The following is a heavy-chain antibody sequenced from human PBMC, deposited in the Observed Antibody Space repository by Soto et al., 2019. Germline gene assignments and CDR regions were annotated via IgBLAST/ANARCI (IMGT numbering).Heavy chain of an antibody. J-gene: IGHJ6*02. V-gene: IGHV1-2*02. Sequence: GASVKVSCKASGYTFTGHYMHWVRQAPGQGLEWMGWINPNSGVTNYAQNLQDRFTMTTDTSTSTGYMELRSLRSDDTAVYYCSAGITLVRGVISYGMDVWGQRTTVTVS. CDR3: SAGITLVRGVISYGMDV. CDR2: INPNSGVT. CDR1: GYTFTGHY. D-gene: IGHD3-10*01.